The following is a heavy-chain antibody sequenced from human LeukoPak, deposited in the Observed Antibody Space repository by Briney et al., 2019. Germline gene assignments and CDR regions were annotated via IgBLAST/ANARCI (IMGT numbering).Heavy chain of an antibody. D-gene: IGHD4-17*01. CDR2: ISSSSSYI. V-gene: IGHV3-21*01. Sequence: GGSLRLSCVASGFTFITYSMNWVRQAPGKGLEWVSSISSSSSYIYYADSVKRRFTISRDNAKNSLYLQMNSLRAEDTAVYYCARDGYGEYTPDVWGQGTLVTVSS. J-gene: IGHJ4*01. CDR3: ARDGYGEYTPDV. CDR1: GFTFITYS.